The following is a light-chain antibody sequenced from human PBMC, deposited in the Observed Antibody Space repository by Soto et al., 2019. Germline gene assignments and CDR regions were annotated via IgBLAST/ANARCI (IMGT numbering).Light chain of an antibody. CDR2: GAS. V-gene: IGKV3-15*01. CDR3: QQSNNWPYT. CDR1: QSVSDN. J-gene: IGKJ2*01. Sequence: EIVMTQSPATLSASPRERVTLSCRASQSVSDNLAWYQQKPGPAPRLLIYGASTRATTIPARFSDSGSGTEFTLTISSLQSEDFAVYYCQQSNNWPYTFGQGTKLDIK.